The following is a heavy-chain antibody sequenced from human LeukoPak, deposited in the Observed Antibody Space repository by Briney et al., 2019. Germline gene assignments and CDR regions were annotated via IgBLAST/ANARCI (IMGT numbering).Heavy chain of an antibody. CDR3: GRGKSGSYFSGGY. Sequence: GGPLRLSCAASGFTFSSYTMHWVRQAPGKGLEWVAVISFDGSNKYYADSVKGRFTISSDNSKNTLYLQMDSLRDEDPAVYYGGRGKSGSYFSGGYWGQGTLVTVSS. CDR1: GFTFSSYT. D-gene: IGHD3-10*01. CDR2: ISFDGSNK. J-gene: IGHJ4*02. V-gene: IGHV3-30*04.